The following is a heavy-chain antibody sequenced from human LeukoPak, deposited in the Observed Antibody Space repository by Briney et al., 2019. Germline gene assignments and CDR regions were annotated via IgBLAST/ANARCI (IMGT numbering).Heavy chain of an antibody. CDR3: AKLLMTAVTNVDY. CDR2: ISGSGGST. Sequence: GGSLRLSCAASGFTFSNYAMSWVRQAPGKGLEWVSTISGSGGSTYYADSVKGRFTISRDNSKNTLYLQMNSLRTEDTAVYYCAKLLMTAVTNVDYWGQGTLVTVSS. D-gene: IGHD4-17*01. V-gene: IGHV3-23*01. J-gene: IGHJ4*02. CDR1: GFTFSNYA.